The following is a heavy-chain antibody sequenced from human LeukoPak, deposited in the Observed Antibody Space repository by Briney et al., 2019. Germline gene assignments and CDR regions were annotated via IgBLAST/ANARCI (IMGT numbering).Heavy chain of an antibody. CDR3: ARDYYDSSGPDDAFDI. J-gene: IGHJ3*02. Sequence: ASVKVSCKASGYTFTSYGISWVRQAPGQGLEWMGWISAYNGNTSYAQKLQGRVTMTTDTSTSTAYMELRSLRSDDTAVYYCARDYYDSSGPDDAFDIWGQGTMVTVSS. CDR1: GYTFTSYG. CDR2: ISAYNGNT. V-gene: IGHV1-18*01. D-gene: IGHD3-22*01.